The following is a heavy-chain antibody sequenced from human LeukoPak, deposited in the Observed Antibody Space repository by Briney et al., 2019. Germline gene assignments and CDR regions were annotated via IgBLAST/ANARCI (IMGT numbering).Heavy chain of an antibody. V-gene: IGHV4-34*01. D-gene: IGHD2-15*01. CDR1: GGSFSGYY. Sequence: PSETLSLTCAVYGGSFSGYYWSWIRQPPGKGLEWIEEINHSGSTNYNPSLKSRVTISVDTSKNQFSLKLSSVTAADTAVYYCARRGRDYYYYGMDVWGQGTTVTVSS. CDR3: ARRGRDYYYYGMDV. J-gene: IGHJ6*02. CDR2: INHSGST.